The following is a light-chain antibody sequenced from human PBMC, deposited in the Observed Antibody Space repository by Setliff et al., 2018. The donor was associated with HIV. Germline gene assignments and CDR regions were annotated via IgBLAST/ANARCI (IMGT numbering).Light chain of an antibody. CDR3: QVWDSASEHYV. V-gene: IGLV3-21*03. Sequence: SYELTQPPSVSVAPGKTATITCGGNDIGSKSVHWYQQKPGKAPVVVVSDNSDRPSGIPERFSGSDSANTATLTISRVEAGDEADYYCQVWDSASEHYVFGGGTKVTVL. CDR2: DNS. CDR1: DIGSKS. J-gene: IGLJ1*01.